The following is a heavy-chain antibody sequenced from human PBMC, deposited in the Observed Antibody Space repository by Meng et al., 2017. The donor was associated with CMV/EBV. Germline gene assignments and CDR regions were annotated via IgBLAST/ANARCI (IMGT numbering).Heavy chain of an antibody. CDR3: ARAEGGDYFDY. CDR2: IKQDGSEK. CDR1: GFSFSRYW. D-gene: IGHD1-14*01. V-gene: IGHV3-7*01. Sequence: GESLKISCAASGFSFSRYWMTWVRQAPGKGLEWVANIKQDGSEKYYVDSVKGRFTISRDNAKNSLYLQMNSLRAEDTAVYYCARAEGGDYFDYWGQGTLVTVSS. J-gene: IGHJ4*02.